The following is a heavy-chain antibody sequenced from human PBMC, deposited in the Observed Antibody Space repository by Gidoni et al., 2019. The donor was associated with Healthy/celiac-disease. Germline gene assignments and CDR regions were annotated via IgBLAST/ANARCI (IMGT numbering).Heavy chain of an antibody. J-gene: IGHJ4*02. CDR2: IYYSGST. D-gene: IGHD6-13*01. CDR1: GGPISSYY. Sequence: QFQLQVSGPGLVTPSETLSLPCTVSGGPISSYYWRWIRQLPGKGLEWIGYIYYSGSTNYNTSLKSRVTISVDTYKNQFSLKLSSVTAADTAVYYCARATLDIAAAGMPFDYWGQGTLVTVSS. CDR3: ARATLDIAAAGMPFDY. V-gene: IGHV4-59*08.